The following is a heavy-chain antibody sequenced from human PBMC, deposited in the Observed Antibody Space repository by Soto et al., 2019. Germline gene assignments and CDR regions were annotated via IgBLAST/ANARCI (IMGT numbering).Heavy chain of an antibody. V-gene: IGHV2-70*17. CDR3: ARIRVGTTAFDY. Sequence: SGPTLVNPTQTLTLTCTFSGFSLSTSGMCVNWIRQPPGKALEWLARIDWDGDKFYNPSLKTRLTISKDTSKNQVVLTMTNMDPVDTATYFCARIRVGTTAFDYWGQGTPVTVSS. D-gene: IGHD1-26*01. J-gene: IGHJ4*02. CDR2: IDWDGDK. CDR1: GFSLSTSGMC.